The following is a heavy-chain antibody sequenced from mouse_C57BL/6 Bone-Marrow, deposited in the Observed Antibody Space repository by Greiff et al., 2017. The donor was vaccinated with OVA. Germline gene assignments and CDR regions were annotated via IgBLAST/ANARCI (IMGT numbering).Heavy chain of an antibody. CDR2: IYPRSGNT. CDR1: GYTFTSYG. Sequence: VQLQESGAELARPGASVKLSCKASGYTFTSYGISWVKQRTGQGLEWIGEIYPRSGNTYYNEKFKGKATLTADKSSSTAYMELRSLTSEDSAVYFCARLVTTVGVVWGTGTTVTVSS. V-gene: IGHV1-81*01. D-gene: IGHD1-1*01. CDR3: ARLVTTVGVV. J-gene: IGHJ1*03.